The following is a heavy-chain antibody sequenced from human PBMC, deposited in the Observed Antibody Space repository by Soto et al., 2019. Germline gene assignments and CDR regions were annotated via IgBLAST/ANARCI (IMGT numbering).Heavy chain of an antibody. CDR2: ISWNSGSI. V-gene: IGHV3-9*01. J-gene: IGHJ6*03. D-gene: IGHD1-26*01. Sequence: EVQLVESGGGLVQPGRSLRLSCAASGFTFDDYAMHWVRQAPGKGLEWVSGISWNSGSIGYADSVKGRFTISRDNAKNSLYLQMNSLRAEDTVLYYCAKDGSDSQTYYYYYYMDVWGKGTTVTVSS. CDR1: GFTFDDYA. CDR3: AKDGSDSQTYYYYYYMDV.